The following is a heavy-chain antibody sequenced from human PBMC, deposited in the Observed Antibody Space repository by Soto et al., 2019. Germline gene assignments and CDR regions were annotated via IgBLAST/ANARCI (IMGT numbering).Heavy chain of an antibody. CDR1: GGSISSYY. CDR2: IYYSGST. Sequence: PSETLSLTCTVSGGSISSYYWSWVRQPPGKGLEWIGYIYYSGSTNYNPSLKSRVTISVDTSKNQFSLKLSSVTAADTAVYYCARHGLTDNWFDPWGQGTLVTVSS. CDR3: ARHGLTDNWFDP. J-gene: IGHJ5*02. V-gene: IGHV4-59*08.